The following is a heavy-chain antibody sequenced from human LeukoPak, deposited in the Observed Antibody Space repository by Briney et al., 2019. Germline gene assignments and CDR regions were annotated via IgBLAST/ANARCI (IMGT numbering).Heavy chain of an antibody. CDR3: AKDLRYFDWLNPQDAFDI. D-gene: IGHD3-9*01. CDR2: ISSGGGST. Sequence: GGSLRLSCAASGFTFSRYAMSWVRQAPGKGLEWVSSISSGGGSTYYADSVKGRFTFSRDNSKNTLYLQMNSLRAEDTAVYYCAKDLRYFDWLNPQDAFDIWGQGTMVTVSS. V-gene: IGHV3-23*01. J-gene: IGHJ3*02. CDR1: GFTFSRYA.